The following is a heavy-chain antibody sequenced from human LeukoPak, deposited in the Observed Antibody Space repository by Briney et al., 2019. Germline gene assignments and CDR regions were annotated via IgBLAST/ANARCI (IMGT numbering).Heavy chain of an antibody. CDR1: GYTFTSYG. CDR3: ARGYYYDSSDHVGDY. J-gene: IGHJ4*02. V-gene: IGHV1-18*01. Sequence: ASVKVSCKASGYTFTSYGISWVRQAPGQGLEWMGWISVYNGNTNYAQNLQGRVTLTTDTSTNTAYMELRSLRSDDTAMYYCARGYYYDSSDHVGDYWGQGTLVTVSS. CDR2: ISVYNGNT. D-gene: IGHD3-22*01.